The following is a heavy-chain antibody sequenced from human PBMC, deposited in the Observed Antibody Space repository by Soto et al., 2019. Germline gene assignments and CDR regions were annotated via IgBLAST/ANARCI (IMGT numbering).Heavy chain of an antibody. Sequence: SETLSLTCTVSGGSIGSYYWNRIRQPPGKGLEWIGYIYNSGNTNYNPSLRSRVTISVDTSKNQFSLKLTSVTAADTAVYYCAAPPRYWGQGTLVTVSS. V-gene: IGHV4-59*01. CDR1: GGSIGSYY. D-gene: IGHD6-6*01. CDR3: AAPPRY. CDR2: IYNSGNT. J-gene: IGHJ4*02.